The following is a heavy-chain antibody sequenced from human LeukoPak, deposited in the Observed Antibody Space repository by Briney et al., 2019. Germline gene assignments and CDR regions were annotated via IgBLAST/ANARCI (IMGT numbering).Heavy chain of an antibody. Sequence: PGGSLRLSCAASGFTFSSYAMSWVRQAPGKGLEWVSAISGSGGSTYYADSVKGRFTISRDNSKNSLYLQMNSLRAEDTAVYYCARDGGSRYCSGGSCSGWYFDYWGQGTLVTVSS. D-gene: IGHD2-15*01. CDR2: ISGSGGST. CDR3: ARDGGSRYCSGGSCSGWYFDY. CDR1: GFTFSSYA. J-gene: IGHJ4*02. V-gene: IGHV3-23*01.